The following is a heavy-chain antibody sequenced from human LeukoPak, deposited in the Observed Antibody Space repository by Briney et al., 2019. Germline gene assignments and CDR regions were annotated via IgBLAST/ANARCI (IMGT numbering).Heavy chain of an antibody. CDR1: GVTFSDYY. J-gene: IGHJ1*01. CDR3: ARVDVWFGEFIEYFQH. Sequence: PGVSLRLSCAASGVTFSDYYMSWIRQAPGKGLEWVSYISSSGSTIYYADSVKGRFTISRDNAKNSLYLQMNSLRAEDTAVYYCARVDVWFGEFIEYFQHWGQGTLVTVSS. CDR2: ISSSGSTI. V-gene: IGHV3-11*01. D-gene: IGHD3-10*01.